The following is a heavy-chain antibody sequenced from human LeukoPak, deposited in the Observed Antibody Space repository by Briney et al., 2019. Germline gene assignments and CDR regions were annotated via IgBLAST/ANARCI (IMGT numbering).Heavy chain of an antibody. CDR2: ISSKGTYI. D-gene: IGHD2-2*01. CDR1: GFTFSASN. V-gene: IGHV3-21*04. Sequence: GGSLRLSCEVSGFTFSASNMNWVRQAPGKGLEWVSYISSKGTYINYADSVKGRFTISRDNAKSSVYLQMTSLRAEDTAVYYCARNYVVVPAARGWVPHDAFDIWGQGTMVTVSS. J-gene: IGHJ3*02. CDR3: ARNYVVVPAARGWVPHDAFDI.